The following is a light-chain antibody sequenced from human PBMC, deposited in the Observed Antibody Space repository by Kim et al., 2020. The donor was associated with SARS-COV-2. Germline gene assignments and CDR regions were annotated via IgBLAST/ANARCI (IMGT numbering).Light chain of an antibody. CDR2: DAS. V-gene: IGKV3-20*01. CDR3: QQYGSSPVT. CDR1: QSVSSNY. J-gene: IGKJ1*01. Sequence: EIVLTQSPGSLSLSPGERATLSCRASQSVSSNYLAWYQQKPGQAPRLLIYDASTRATGIPDRFSGSGSGTDFTLTISRLEPEDFAVYYCQQYGSSPVTFGQGTKVEI.